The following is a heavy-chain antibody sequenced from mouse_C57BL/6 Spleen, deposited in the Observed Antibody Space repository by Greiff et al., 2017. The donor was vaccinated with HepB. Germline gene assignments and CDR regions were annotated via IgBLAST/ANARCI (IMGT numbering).Heavy chain of an antibody. Sequence: EVKLLESGPGLAKPSQTLSLTCSVTGYSITSDYWNWIRKFPGNKLEYMGYISYSGSTYYNPSLKSRISITRDTSKNQYYLQLNSVTTEDTATYYCARTPYWGNYSYAMDYWGQGTSVTVSS. D-gene: IGHD2-10*01. J-gene: IGHJ4*01. V-gene: IGHV3-8*01. CDR3: ARTPYWGNYSYAMDY. CDR1: GYSITSDY. CDR2: ISYSGST.